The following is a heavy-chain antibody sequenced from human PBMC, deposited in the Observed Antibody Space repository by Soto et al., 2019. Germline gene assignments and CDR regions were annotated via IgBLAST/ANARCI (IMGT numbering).Heavy chain of an antibody. J-gene: IGHJ3*01. Sequence: QITLKESGPTLVNPTQTLTLTCTFAGFSLSTSGVGVGWIRQPPGNALVWRALIYWDDDKRDSPSLKSRPTITRDTSKYRVFLTMTDMDPVDTATYYCSPALFHCSGCSCYSSAFDFWGQWTMVTVSS. CDR2: IYWDDDK. CDR1: GFSLSTSGVG. D-gene: IGHD2-15*01. V-gene: IGHV2-5*02. CDR3: SPALFHCSGCSCYSSAFDF.